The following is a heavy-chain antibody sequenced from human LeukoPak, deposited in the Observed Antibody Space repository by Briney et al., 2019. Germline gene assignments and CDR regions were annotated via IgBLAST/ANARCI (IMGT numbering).Heavy chain of an antibody. Sequence: GGSLRLSCAASGFTFSSYEMNWVRQAPGKGLEWVSYISSSGSTIYYADSVKGRFTISRDNAKNSLYLQMNSLRAEDTAVYYCARDGSGYGKFDYWGQGTLVTVSS. CDR3: ARDGSGYGKFDY. CDR2: ISSSGSTI. D-gene: IGHD5-12*01. CDR1: GFTFSSYE. J-gene: IGHJ4*02. V-gene: IGHV3-48*03.